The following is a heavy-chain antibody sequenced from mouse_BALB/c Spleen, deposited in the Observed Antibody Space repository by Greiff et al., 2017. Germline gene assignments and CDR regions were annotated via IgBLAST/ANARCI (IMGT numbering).Heavy chain of an antibody. V-gene: IGHV5-6-3*01. D-gene: IGHD1-1*02. Sequence: VQLQQSGGGLVQPGGSLKLSCAASGFTFSSYGMSWVRQTPDKRLELVATINSNGGSTYYPDSVKGRFTISRDNAKNTLYLQMSSLKSEDTAMYYCAREGLLPYYFDYWGQGTTLTVSS. CDR3: AREGLLPYYFDY. CDR1: GFTFSSYG. CDR2: INSNGGST. J-gene: IGHJ2*01.